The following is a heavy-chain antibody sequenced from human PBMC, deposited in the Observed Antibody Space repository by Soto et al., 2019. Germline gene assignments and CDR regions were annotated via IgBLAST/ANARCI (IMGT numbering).Heavy chain of an antibody. CDR1: GGSISSDDYY. J-gene: IGHJ6*02. CDR3: ARGWGYYGMDV. D-gene: IGHD3-16*01. Sequence: PSETLSLTCIVSGGSISSDDYYWNWIRQRPGKGLEWIGNIYYRGNTNYNPSLKSRIIMSMDMSENQFSLKLTSVTAADTAVYYCARGWGYYGMDVWGQGTTVTV. CDR2: IYYRGNT. V-gene: IGHV4-31*03.